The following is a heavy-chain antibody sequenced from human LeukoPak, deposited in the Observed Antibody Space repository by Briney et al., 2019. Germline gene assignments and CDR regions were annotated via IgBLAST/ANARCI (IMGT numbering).Heavy chain of an antibody. CDR1: GFTFRRYG. J-gene: IGHJ3*02. D-gene: IGHD3-10*01. CDR3: ARAGNFGSGSYFRDAFDI. CDR2: IWYDGSNK. V-gene: IGHV3-33*01. Sequence: GRSLRLSCAASGFTFRRYGMHWVREAPGKGLEGVAVIWYDGSNKNYAASVTGRFTISRDNPRNTLYLEMDRLRVEDTAVYFCARAGNFGSGSYFRDAFDIWGQGQWSPSLQ.